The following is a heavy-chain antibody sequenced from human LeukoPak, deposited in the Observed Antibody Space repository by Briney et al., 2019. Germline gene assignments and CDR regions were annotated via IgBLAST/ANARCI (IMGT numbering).Heavy chain of an antibody. CDR3: ARVGEYSYGWNWFDP. Sequence: SQTLSLTCTVSGGSISSGGYYWSWIRQPPGKGLEWIGYIYHSGSTYYNPSLKSRVTISVDRSKDQFSLKLSSVTVADTAVYYCARVGEYSYGWNWFDPWGQGTLVTVSS. V-gene: IGHV4-30-2*01. CDR1: GGSISSGGYY. J-gene: IGHJ5*02. CDR2: IYHSGST. D-gene: IGHD5-18*01.